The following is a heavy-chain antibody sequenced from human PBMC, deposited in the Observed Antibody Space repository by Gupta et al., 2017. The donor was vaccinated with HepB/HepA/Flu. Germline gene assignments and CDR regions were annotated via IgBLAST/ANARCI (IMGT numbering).Heavy chain of an antibody. J-gene: IGHJ6*02. D-gene: IGHD6-19*01. CDR2: MSYDGSNK. V-gene: IGHV3-30-3*01. CDR1: GFTFSSYF. CDR3: ARDLEWLSKGYYYGMDV. Sequence: QVQLVESGGGVVQPGRSLRLSCAASGFTFSSYFMHWVRQAPGKGLEWVASMSYDGSNKKYADSVKGRFTISRDNPKNTLYLQMNSLRTEDTGVDYCARDLEWLSKGYYYGMDVGGQGTTVTVSS.